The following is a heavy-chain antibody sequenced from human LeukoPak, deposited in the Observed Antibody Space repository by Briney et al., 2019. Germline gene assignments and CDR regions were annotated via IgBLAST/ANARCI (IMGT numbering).Heavy chain of an antibody. CDR2: VSGSGGST. D-gene: IGHD3-3*01. V-gene: IGHV3-23*01. CDR3: AKDTDFWSSNYFDY. J-gene: IGHJ4*02. CDR1: GFTFSNSA. Sequence: GGSLRLSCAASGFTFSNSAISWVRQAPGQGLEWVSGVSGSGGSTYYADSMKGRFTISRDNSKNTVYLQMNSLRAEDTAVYYCAKDTDFWSSNYFDYWGQGTLVTVSS.